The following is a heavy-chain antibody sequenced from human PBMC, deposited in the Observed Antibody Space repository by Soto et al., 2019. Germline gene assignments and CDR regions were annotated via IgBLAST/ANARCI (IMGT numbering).Heavy chain of an antibody. CDR3: ARDGDVNTGFGKDY. Sequence: PGGSLRLSCAASGFTFSSYGMHWVRQAPGKRLEWVAFIWHDGGNKFYAESVKGRFTISRDNSKNTLYLQMTSLSAEDTAMYYCARDGDVNTGFGKDYWGQGXLVTVYS. V-gene: IGHV3-33*01. CDR1: GFTFSSYG. D-gene: IGHD3-16*01. J-gene: IGHJ4*02. CDR2: IWHDGGNK.